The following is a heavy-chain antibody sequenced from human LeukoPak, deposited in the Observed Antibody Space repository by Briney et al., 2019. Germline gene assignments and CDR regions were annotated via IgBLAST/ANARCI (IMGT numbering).Heavy chain of an antibody. CDR2: INSDGSTI. J-gene: IGHJ4*02. CDR1: GFTFSSYW. Sequence: GGSLRLSCAASGFTFSSYWVHSVRHAPGKGLEWVARINSDGSTINHADSVRGRFTISRDNAENTLYLQMSSLRAEDTAIYFCARAAYYRFDYWGQGTLVTVSS. D-gene: IGHD1-26*01. CDR3: ARAAYYRFDY. V-gene: IGHV3-74*01.